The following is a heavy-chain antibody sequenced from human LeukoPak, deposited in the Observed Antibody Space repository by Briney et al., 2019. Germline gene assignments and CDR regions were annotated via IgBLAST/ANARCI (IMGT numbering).Heavy chain of an antibody. CDR3: AKMRGAGNYYYGMDV. V-gene: IGHV3-23*01. Sequence: GGSLRLSCAAPGFTFSSYAMSWVRQAPGKGLEWVSAISGSGGSTYYADSVKGRFTISRDNSKNTLYLQMNSLRAEDTAVYYCAKMRGAGNYYYGMDVWGQGTTVTVSS. J-gene: IGHJ6*02. CDR2: ISGSGGST. D-gene: IGHD1-1*01. CDR1: GFTFSSYA.